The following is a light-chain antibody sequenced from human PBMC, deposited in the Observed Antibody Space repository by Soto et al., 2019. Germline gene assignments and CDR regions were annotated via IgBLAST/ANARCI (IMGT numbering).Light chain of an antibody. Sequence: QSALTQPASVSGSPGQSITISCTGTSSDVGGYNYVSWYQQHPGKAPKLMIYEVSNRPSGVSNRVSGSKSGNTAFLTSSGLQGEVVCDDYCSSYTSSSTRVFGGGTKLTVL. CDR3: SSYTSSSTRV. CDR2: EVS. V-gene: IGLV2-14*01. J-gene: IGLJ3*02. CDR1: SSDVGGYNY.